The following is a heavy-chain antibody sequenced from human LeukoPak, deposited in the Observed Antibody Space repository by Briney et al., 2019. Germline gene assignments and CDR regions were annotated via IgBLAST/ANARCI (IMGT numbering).Heavy chain of an antibody. J-gene: IGHJ4*02. CDR2: ISSSSSTI. Sequence: GGSLRLSCAAAGLTSSSYSMNWVRQAPGKGLEWVSYISSSSSTIYYADSVKGRFTISRDNAKNSLYLQMNSLRDEDTAVYYCASGFWSGYSFDYWGQGTLVTVSS. V-gene: IGHV3-48*02. CDR3: ASGFWSGYSFDY. D-gene: IGHD3-3*01. CDR1: GLTSSSYS.